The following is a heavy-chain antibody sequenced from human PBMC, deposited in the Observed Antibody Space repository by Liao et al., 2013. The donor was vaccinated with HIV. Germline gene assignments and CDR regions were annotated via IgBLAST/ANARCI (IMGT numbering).Heavy chain of an antibody. CDR3: ARTDQYYDFWNGYENWFDP. D-gene: IGHD3-3*01. J-gene: IGHJ5*02. CDR1: GASISSGDYY. CDR2: IYYSGNT. V-gene: IGHV4-30-4*08. Sequence: QVQLQESGPGLVKPSQTLSLTCTVSGASISSGDYYWSWIRQPPGKGLEWIGSIYYSGNTYYTPSLKSRIIISVDTSKNQFSLKLSSVTAADTAVYYCARTDQYYDFWNGYENWFDPGAREPWSPSPQ.